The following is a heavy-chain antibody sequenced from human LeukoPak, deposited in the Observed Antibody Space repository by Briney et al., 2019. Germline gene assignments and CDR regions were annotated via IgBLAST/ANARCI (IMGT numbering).Heavy chain of an antibody. J-gene: IGHJ1*01. D-gene: IGHD3-22*01. CDR2: INRSGST. CDR1: GGSFSGYY. V-gene: IGHV4-34*01. Sequence: SETLSLTCAVYGGSFSGYYWSWIRQPPGKGLEWIGEINRSGSTNYNPSLKSRVTISVDTSKNQFSLKLSSVTAADTAVYYCARAYDSSGRDFQHWGQGTLVTVSS. CDR3: ARAYDSSGRDFQH.